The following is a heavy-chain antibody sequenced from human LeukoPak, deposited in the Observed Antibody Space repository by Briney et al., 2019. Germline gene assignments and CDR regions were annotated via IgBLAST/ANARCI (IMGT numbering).Heavy chain of an antibody. D-gene: IGHD6-13*01. J-gene: IGHJ2*01. Sequence: GGSLRLSCAASGFSISGFDMNWVRQAPGKGLEWVSAIISSAGSAYYADSVKGRFTISRDNSKNTLYLQMNSLRAEDTAVYYCAKEEYHSSWVQGYFDLWGRGTLVTVSS. CDR2: IISSAGSA. CDR3: AKEEYHSSWVQGYFDL. V-gene: IGHV3-23*01. CDR1: GFSISGFD.